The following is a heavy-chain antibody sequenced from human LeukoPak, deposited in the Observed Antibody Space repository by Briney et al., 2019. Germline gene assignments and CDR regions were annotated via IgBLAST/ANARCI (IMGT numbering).Heavy chain of an antibody. CDR2: INHRGST. D-gene: IGHD3-3*01. V-gene: IGHV4-34*01. Sequence: SETLSLTCAVYGGSFSGYYWSWIRQPPGKGLEWIGEINHRGSTNYNPSLKSRVTISVDTSKNQFSLKLSSVTAADTAVYYCARGGSSSYYDFWSGYYAYWGQGTLVTVSS. CDR1: GGSFSGYY. CDR3: ARGGSSSYYDFWSGYYAY. J-gene: IGHJ4*02.